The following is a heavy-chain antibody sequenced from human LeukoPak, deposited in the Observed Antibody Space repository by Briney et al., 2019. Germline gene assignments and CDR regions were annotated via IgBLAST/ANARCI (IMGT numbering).Heavy chain of an antibody. CDR1: GGTFSSYA. CDR3: ARGDWNAREYYFDY. CDR2: IIPIFGTA. Sequence: SVKVPCKASGGTFSSYAISWVRQAPGQGLEWMGGIIPIFGTANYAQKFQGRVTITADESTSTAYMELSSLRSEDTAVYYCARGDWNAREYYFDYWGQGTMVSDCS. D-gene: IGHD1-1*01. J-gene: IGHJ4*02. V-gene: IGHV1-69*13.